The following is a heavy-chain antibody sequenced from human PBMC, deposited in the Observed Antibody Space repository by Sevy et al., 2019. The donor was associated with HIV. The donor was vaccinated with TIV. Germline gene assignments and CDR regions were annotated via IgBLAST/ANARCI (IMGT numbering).Heavy chain of an antibody. J-gene: IGHJ5*02. D-gene: IGHD1-26*01. CDR3: ARDRSGSYHVSDNWFDP. CDR1: GFTFSSYW. Sequence: WGSLRLSCAASGFTFSSYWMHWVRQVPGKGLVWVSRIKSDGSSTSYADSVKGRFTISRDNAKNTLYLQMNSLRAEDTAVYCCARDRSGSYHVSDNWFDPWGQGTLVTVSS. CDR2: IKSDGSST. V-gene: IGHV3-74*01.